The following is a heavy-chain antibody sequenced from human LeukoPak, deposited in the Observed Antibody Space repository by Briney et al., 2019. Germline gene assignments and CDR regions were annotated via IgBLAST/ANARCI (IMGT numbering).Heavy chain of an antibody. J-gene: IGHJ3*02. V-gene: IGHV1-69*06. D-gene: IGHD1-1*01. CDR1: GGTFSSYA. Sequence: SVKVSCKASGGTFSSYAISWVRQAPGQGLEWMGGIIPIFGTANYAQKFQGRVTITADKSTSTAYMELSSLRSEDTAVYYCARDRCAGTTHFDAFDIWGQGTMVTVSS. CDR2: IIPIFGTA. CDR3: ARDRCAGTTHFDAFDI.